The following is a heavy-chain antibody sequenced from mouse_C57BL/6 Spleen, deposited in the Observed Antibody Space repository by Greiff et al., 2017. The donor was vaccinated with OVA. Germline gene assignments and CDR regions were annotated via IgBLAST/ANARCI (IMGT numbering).Heavy chain of an antibody. CDR3: TQFYAIDY. J-gene: IGHJ4*01. Sequence: VQLQQSGAELVRPGASVKLSCTASGFTFTDDYIHWVKQRPGQGLEWIGWIDPASGDTDYASKFKGKATITADTSSNTAYLQLSSLTSEDTAVYYCTQFYAIDYWGQGTSGTVSS. V-gene: IGHV14-4*01. CDR2: IDPASGDT. CDR1: GFTFTDDY.